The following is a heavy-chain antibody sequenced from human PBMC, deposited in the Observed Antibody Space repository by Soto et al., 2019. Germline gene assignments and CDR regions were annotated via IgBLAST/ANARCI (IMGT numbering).Heavy chain of an antibody. CDR3: ARDLLGRPYYYGMDV. J-gene: IGHJ6*02. V-gene: IGHV3-53*01. CDR2: IYSGCDT. CDR1: GFTVSNNY. D-gene: IGHD3-10*01. Sequence: GGSLRLSCAASGFTVSNNYMSWVRQTPGKGLEWVSVIYSGCDTYYADSVKGRFTISRDNSKNTLYLQMNSLRAEDTAVYYCARDLLGRPYYYGMDVWGQGTTVTVSS.